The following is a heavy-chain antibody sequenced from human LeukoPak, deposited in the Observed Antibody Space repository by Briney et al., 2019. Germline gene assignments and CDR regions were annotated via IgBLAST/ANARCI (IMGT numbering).Heavy chain of an antibody. Sequence: GGSLRLSCAASGFTFSTYWMSWVRQAPGKGLEWVANIKQDGSEKYYVDSVKGRFTVSRDNAKNSLYLQMNSLRAEGTAMYYCARDSAGNDYWGQGTLVTVSS. CDR3: ARDSAGNDY. J-gene: IGHJ4*02. CDR2: IKQDGSEK. CDR1: GFTFSTYW. V-gene: IGHV3-7*01. D-gene: IGHD6-13*01.